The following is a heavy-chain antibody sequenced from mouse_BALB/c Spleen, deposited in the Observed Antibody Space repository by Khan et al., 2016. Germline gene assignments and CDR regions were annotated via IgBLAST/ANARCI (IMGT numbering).Heavy chain of an antibody. J-gene: IGHJ2*01. V-gene: IGHV7-3*02. CDR3: ARDGNFDY. CDR2: IRNKANGYTT. CDR1: GFTFTDYY. Sequence: EVGLVESGGGLVQPGGSLRLSCATSGFTFTDYYMSWVRQPPGKALEWLGFIRNKANGYTTEYSASVKGRFTISRDNSQSILYLQMNTLRAEDSATYYCARDGNFDYWGQGTTLTVSS.